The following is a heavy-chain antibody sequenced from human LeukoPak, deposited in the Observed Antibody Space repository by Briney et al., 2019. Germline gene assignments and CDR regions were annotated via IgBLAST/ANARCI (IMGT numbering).Heavy chain of an antibody. CDR1: GGTLSSYA. CDR3: AREWAGYGSGSYYFY. CDR2: IIPLFGTA. V-gene: IGHV1-69*13. D-gene: IGHD3-10*01. J-gene: IGHJ4*02. Sequence: SVKVSCKASGGTLSSYAISWVRQAPGQGLEWMGGIIPLFGTANYAQKFLGRVIITADESTSTTYMYLSSLKSEDTAVYYCAREWAGYGSGSYYFYWGQGTLVTVSS.